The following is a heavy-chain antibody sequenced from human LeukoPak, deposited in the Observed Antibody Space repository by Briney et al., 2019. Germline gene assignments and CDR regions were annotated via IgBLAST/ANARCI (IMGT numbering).Heavy chain of an antibody. CDR1: GFTFSSYS. CDR3: ARESGSGSQIDY. V-gene: IGHV3-21*01. J-gene: IGHJ4*02. CDR2: ISSSSSYI. Sequence: AGGSLRLSCAASGFTFSSYSMNWVRQAPGKGLEWVSSISSSSSYIYYADSVKGRFTISRDNAKNSLYLQMNSLRAEDTAVYYCARESGSGSQIDYWGQGTLVTVSS. D-gene: IGHD3-10*01.